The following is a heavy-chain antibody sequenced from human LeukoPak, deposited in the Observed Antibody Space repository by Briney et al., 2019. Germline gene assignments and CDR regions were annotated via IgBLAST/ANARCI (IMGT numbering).Heavy chain of an antibody. J-gene: IGHJ6*03. Sequence: GGSLRLSCGASGFTFTTHAMNWVRQAPGKGLEWVSTISGSGSNTYYADSVKGRFTISRDNAKNSLYLQMNSLRAEDTAVYYCARGNEDITMVRGVLDYYYMDVWGKGTTVTVSS. D-gene: IGHD3-10*01. CDR3: ARGNEDITMVRGVLDYYYMDV. V-gene: IGHV3-21*01. CDR1: GFTFTTHA. CDR2: ISGSGSNT.